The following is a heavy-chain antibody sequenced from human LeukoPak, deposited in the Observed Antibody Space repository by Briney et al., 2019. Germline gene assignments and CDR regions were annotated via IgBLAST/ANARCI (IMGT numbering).Heavy chain of an antibody. CDR3: ARRAVRGVINGRPFFDY. CDR2: IYSGGST. J-gene: IGHJ4*02. D-gene: IGHD3-10*01. V-gene: IGHV3-66*04. Sequence: PGGSLRLSCAASGFTVSSNYMSWVRQAPGKGLEWVSVIYSGGSTYYADSVKGRFTISRDNSKNTLYLQMNSLGAEDTAVYYCARRAVRGVINGRPFFDYWGQGTLVTVSS. CDR1: GFTVSSNY.